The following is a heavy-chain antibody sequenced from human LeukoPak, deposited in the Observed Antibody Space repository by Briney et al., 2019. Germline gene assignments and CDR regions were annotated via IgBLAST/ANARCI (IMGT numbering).Heavy chain of an antibody. CDR2: IRYDGSNK. Sequence: GGSLRLSCAASGFTFSSYGMHWVRQAPGKGLEWVAFIRYDGSNKYYADSVKGRFTISRDNSKNTLYLQMNSLRAEDTAVYYFATAHLWFGELNGSGTYFDYWGQGTLVTVSS. CDR1: GFTFSSYG. CDR3: ATAHLWFGELNGSGTYFDY. D-gene: IGHD3-10*01. J-gene: IGHJ4*02. V-gene: IGHV3-30*02.